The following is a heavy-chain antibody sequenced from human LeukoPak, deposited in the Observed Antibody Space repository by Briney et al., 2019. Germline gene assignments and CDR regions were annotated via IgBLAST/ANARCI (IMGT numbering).Heavy chain of an antibody. V-gene: IGHV3-23*01. J-gene: IGHJ4*02. Sequence: GGSLRLSCAASGFTFSSYAMSWVRQAPGKGLEWVSVISGSGGSTYYADSVKGRFTISRDTSKNTLYLQMNSLRAEDTAVYYCAKLYRSSYDSSGHFDYWGQGTLVTVSS. CDR3: AKLYRSSYDSSGHFDY. CDR2: ISGSGGST. CDR1: GFTFSSYA. D-gene: IGHD3-22*01.